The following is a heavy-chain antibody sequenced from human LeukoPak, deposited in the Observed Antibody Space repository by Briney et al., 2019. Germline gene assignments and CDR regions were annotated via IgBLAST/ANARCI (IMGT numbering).Heavy chain of an antibody. CDR1: GYTFTGYY. CDR2: INPHSGGT. V-gene: IGHV1-2*02. J-gene: IGHJ3*02. Sequence: ASVKVSCKASGYTFTGYYIQWVRQAPGQGLEWMGWINPHSGGTNYAQRFQGRVTMTRDTSISTAYMELSRLRSDDTAVYYCTRQSGSPRDAFDIWGQGTMVTVSS. CDR3: TRQSGSPRDAFDI.